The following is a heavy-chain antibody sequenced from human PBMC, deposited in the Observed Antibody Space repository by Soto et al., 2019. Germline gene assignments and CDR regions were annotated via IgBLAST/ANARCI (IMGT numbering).Heavy chain of an antibody. CDR1: GFNFTTYW. J-gene: IGHJ4*02. V-gene: IGHV3-7*01. D-gene: IGHD6-13*01. Sequence: EVQLVESGGGLVQPGESLRLSCTASGFNFTTYWMSWVRQAPGKGLEWVANIRPDGSDEYYGDSVKGRFTISRDNAKNSLYLQLRSLRADDTAVYFCARDHDVPSAGSDYWGQGTLVTVSS. CDR2: IRPDGSDE. CDR3: ARDHDVPSAGSDY.